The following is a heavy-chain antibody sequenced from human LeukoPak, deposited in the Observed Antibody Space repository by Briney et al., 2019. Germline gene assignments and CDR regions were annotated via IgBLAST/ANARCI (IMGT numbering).Heavy chain of an antibody. D-gene: IGHD2-2*01. CDR2: INPNSGGT. Sequence: ASVSVSYKASGYTFTVYYMQWVRQARGQGREGMGWINPNSGGTNYAQKLEGRVTMPRHTSISTAYMELSRLRSDDTAVYYCARARKIVVVPAAMPLINCGQGTLVTVSS. J-gene: IGHJ4*02. V-gene: IGHV1-2*02. CDR3: ARARKIVVVPAAMPLIN. CDR1: GYTFTVYY.